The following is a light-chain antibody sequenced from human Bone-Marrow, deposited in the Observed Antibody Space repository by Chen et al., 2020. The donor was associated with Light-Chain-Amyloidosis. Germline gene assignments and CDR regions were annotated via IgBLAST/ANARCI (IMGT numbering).Light chain of an antibody. CDR3: PQRSLWSPHT. J-gene: IGKJ2*01. CDR2: EAS. V-gene: IGKV3-11*01. Sequence: EIVFTQSPATLSLSPGERATLSCRASQSITTYLAWYQQKPGQAPRLLIHEASIRATGTPARFSGSGSGTDFSLTISSLEPEDFALCFCPQRSLWSPHTFVQGTRLEI. CDR1: QSITTY.